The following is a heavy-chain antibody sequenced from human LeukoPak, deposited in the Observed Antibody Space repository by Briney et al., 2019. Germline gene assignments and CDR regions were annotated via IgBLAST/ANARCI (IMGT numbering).Heavy chain of an antibody. D-gene: IGHD4-17*01. J-gene: IGHJ4*02. CDR2: IYYSGST. V-gene: IGHV4-59*08. CDR3: VGRRGDGDYRPEY. CDR1: GGSISSYY. Sequence: TSETLSLTCTVSGGSISSYYWSWIRQPPGKGLEWIGYIYYSGSTSYNPSLESRVTMSVDTSRNQFSLKLNSVTAPETAVYYCVGRRGDGDYRPEYWGQGTLVTVSS.